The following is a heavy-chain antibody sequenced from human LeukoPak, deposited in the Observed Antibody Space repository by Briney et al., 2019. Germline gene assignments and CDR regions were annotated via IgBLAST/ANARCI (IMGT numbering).Heavy chain of an antibody. Sequence: SETLSLTCTVSGGSISSYYWSWIRQPPGKGLEWIGYIYYSGSTNYNPSLKSRVTISVDTSKNQFSLKLSSVTAADTAVYYCARQTSGILAVAGTSAFDIWGQGTMVTVSS. CDR1: GGSISSYY. D-gene: IGHD6-19*01. V-gene: IGHV4-59*08. J-gene: IGHJ3*02. CDR3: ARQTSGILAVAGTSAFDI. CDR2: IYYSGST.